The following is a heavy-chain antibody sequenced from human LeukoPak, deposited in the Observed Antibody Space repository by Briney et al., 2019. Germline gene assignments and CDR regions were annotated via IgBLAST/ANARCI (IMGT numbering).Heavy chain of an antibody. CDR2: INSDGSTT. J-gene: IGHJ4*02. D-gene: IGHD3-3*01. Sequence: PGGSLRLSCVASGXTFRNYWMHWVRQAPGKGLVWVSRINSDGSTTNYADSVKGRFTVSRDNAKNTLYLQMNSLRAEDTAAYYCARVSSLEWLFPDFWGQGTLVTVSS. V-gene: IGHV3-74*01. CDR1: GXTFRNYW. CDR3: ARVSSLEWLFPDF.